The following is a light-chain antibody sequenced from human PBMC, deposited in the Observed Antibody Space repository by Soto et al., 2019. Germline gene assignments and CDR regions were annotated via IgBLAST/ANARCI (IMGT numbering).Light chain of an antibody. CDR2: DVF. V-gene: IGKV1-5*01. Sequence: DIPMTQSPSTLSASVGDRVTITCRASQDINNWLAWYQQRPGKAPKLLIYDVFSLQSGVPSRFSGSGSGTEFTLTISSLQPGDVATYYCQQYDRFPLTFGGGTEVEIK. CDR1: QDINNW. CDR3: QQYDRFPLT. J-gene: IGKJ4*01.